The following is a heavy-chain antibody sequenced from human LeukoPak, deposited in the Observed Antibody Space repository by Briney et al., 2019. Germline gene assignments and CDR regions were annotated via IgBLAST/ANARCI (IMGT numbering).Heavy chain of an antibody. D-gene: IGHD3-9*01. CDR1: GYTFTSYG. Sequence: ASVKVSCKASGYTFTSYGISWVRQAPGQGLEWMGWISAYNGNTNYAQKLQGRVTMTTDTSTSTAYMELRSLRSDDTAVYYCARENKRYQGRLGTPTHMDVWGQGTTVTVSS. CDR3: ARENKRYQGRLGTPTHMDV. CDR2: ISAYNGNT. J-gene: IGHJ6*02. V-gene: IGHV1-18*01.